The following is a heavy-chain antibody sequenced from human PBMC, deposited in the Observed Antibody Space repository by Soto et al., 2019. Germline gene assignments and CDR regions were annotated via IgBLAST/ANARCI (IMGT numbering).Heavy chain of an antibody. D-gene: IGHD6-13*01. CDR2: ISYDGSNK. V-gene: IGHV3-30*18. J-gene: IGHJ4*02. CDR1: GFTFSSYG. CDR3: AKDRNYGIAAAGLFDY. Sequence: GGSLRLSCAASGFTFSSYGMHWVRQAPGKGLEWVAVISYDGSNKYYADSVKGRFTISRDNSKNTLYLQMNSLRAEDTAVYYCAKDRNYGIAAAGLFDYWGQGTLVTAPQ.